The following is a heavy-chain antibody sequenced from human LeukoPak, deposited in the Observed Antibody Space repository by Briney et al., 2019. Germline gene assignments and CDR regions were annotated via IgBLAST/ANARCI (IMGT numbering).Heavy chain of an antibody. CDR1: GFTVSSNY. CDR3: ARSSSDSSRMYNWFVP. D-gene: IGHD6-13*01. Sequence: GGSLRLSCAASGFTVSSNYMSWVRQAPGKGLEWVSVIYSGGSTYYADSVKGRFTISRHNSKNTLYLQMNSLRAADTAVYYCARSSSDSSRMYNWFVPWGQGTQGTVSP. J-gene: IGHJ5*02. CDR2: IYSGGST. V-gene: IGHV3-53*04.